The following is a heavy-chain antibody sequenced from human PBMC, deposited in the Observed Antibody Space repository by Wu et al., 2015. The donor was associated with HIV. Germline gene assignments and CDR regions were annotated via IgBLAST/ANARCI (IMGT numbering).Heavy chain of an antibody. D-gene: IGHD2-21*01. Sequence: QVQLVQSGAEVKRPGASVRVSCKTSGYSFPAYYIHWVRQAPGQGLEWMGRINPNTGGADSAQKFQGRITLTRDTSISTAHLDLTWLRPDDTAVYYCAAGIQSGGANYWGQGTLVTVSS. CDR2: INPNTGGA. J-gene: IGHJ4*02. CDR3: AAGIQSGGANY. CDR1: GYSFPAYY. V-gene: IGHV1-2*02.